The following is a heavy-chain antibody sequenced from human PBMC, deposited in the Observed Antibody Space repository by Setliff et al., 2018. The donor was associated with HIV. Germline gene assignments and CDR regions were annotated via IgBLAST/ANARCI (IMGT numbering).Heavy chain of an antibody. J-gene: IGHJ4*02. D-gene: IGHD3-10*01. V-gene: IGHV4-34*01. CDR2: INHSGST. Sequence: SETLSLTCAVYGGSFSGYSWSWIRQPPGKGLEWIGEINHSGSTNYNPSLKSRVTLSVDTSKNQFSLNLSSVTAADTALYYCARGQENGDLRYWGQGTLVTVSS. CDR3: ARGQENGDLRY. CDR1: GGSFSGYS.